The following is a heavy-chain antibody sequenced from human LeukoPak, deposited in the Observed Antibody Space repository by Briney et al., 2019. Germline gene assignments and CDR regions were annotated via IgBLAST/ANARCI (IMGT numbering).Heavy chain of an antibody. J-gene: IGHJ4*02. CDR1: GGSISSYY. D-gene: IGHD3-9*01. CDR2: IYYSGST. Sequence: PSETLSLTCTVSGGSISSYYWSWIRQPPGKGLEWIGYIYYSGSTNYNPSLKSRVTISVDTSKNQFSLKLSSVTAADTAVYYCARGGGEYYDILTGYHIPAIIDYWGQGTLVTVSS. CDR3: ARGGGEYYDILTGYHIPAIIDY. V-gene: IGHV4-59*01.